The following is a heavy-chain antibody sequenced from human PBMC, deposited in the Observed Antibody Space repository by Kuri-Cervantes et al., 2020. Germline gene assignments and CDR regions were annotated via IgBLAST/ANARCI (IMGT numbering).Heavy chain of an antibody. CDR2: IIPIFGTA. D-gene: IGHD5-12*01. CDR1: GGTFSSYA. J-gene: IGHJ6*02. V-gene: IGHV1-69*13. Sequence: SVKVSCKASGGTFSSYAISWVRQALGQGLEWMGGIIPIFGTANYAQKFQGRVTITADESTSTAYMELSSLRSEDTAVYYCATHVDIVATITPVLYYYYYGMDVWGQGTTVTVSS. CDR3: ATHVDIVATITPVLYYYYYGMDV.